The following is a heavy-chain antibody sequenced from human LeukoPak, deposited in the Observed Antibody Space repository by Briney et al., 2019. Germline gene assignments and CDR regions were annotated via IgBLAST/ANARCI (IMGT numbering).Heavy chain of an antibody. J-gene: IGHJ5*02. Sequence: KPSETLSLTCTVSGGPISSYYWGWIRQPPGKGLEWIGSIYYSGSTYYNPSLKSRVTISVDTSKNQFSLKLSSVTAADTAVYYCARSFEYSIYNWFNPWGQGTLVTVSS. CDR1: GGPISSYY. V-gene: IGHV4-39*01. D-gene: IGHD6-6*01. CDR2: IYYSGST. CDR3: ARSFEYSIYNWFNP.